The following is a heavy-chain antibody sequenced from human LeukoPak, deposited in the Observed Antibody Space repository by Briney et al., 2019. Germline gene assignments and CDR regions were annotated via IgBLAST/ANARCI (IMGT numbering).Heavy chain of an antibody. V-gene: IGHV1-2*06. Sequence: GAPVKASCKASGYTFTGYYMHWVRQAPGQGLEWMGRINPNSGGTNYAQKFQGRVPMTRDTSISTAYMELSRLRSDDTAVYYWARSGWQSNYWGQGTLVTVSS. CDR2: INPNSGGT. CDR1: GYTFTGYY. J-gene: IGHJ4*02. CDR3: ARSGWQSNY.